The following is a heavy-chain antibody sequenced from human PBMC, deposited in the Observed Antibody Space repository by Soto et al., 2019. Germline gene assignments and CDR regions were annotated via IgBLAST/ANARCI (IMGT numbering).Heavy chain of an antibody. CDR3: AKRRERYYDFWSARAPSWFDP. Sequence: SETLSLTCAVYGGSFSGYYWSWIRQPPGKGLEWIGEINHSGSTNYNPSLKSRVTISVDPSKNQFSLKLSSVTAADTAVYYCAKRRERYYDFWSARAPSWFDPWGQGTPVTFSS. CDR2: INHSGST. CDR1: GGSFSGYY. D-gene: IGHD3-3*01. V-gene: IGHV4-34*01. J-gene: IGHJ5*02.